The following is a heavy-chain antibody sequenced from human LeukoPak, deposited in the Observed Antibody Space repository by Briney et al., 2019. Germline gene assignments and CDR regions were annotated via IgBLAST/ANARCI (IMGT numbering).Heavy chain of an antibody. CDR3: ERDYNFVRDK. V-gene: IGHV1-18*01. J-gene: IGHJ4*02. CDR2: ISVANVYT. CDR1: GYTFTTYG. Sequence: ASMKVSCKASGYTFTTYGISWVRQAPGQGLEWMAWISVANVYTQYAKRFQGRVTMTTDTSPSTACMELKSLRSDDTAVYYCERDYNFVRDKWGQGTLVTVSS. D-gene: IGHD3-10*01.